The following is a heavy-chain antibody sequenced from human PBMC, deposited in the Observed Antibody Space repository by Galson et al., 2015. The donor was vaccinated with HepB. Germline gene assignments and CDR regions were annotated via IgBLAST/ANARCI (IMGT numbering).Heavy chain of an antibody. D-gene: IGHD5-18*01. V-gene: IGHV3-53*01. Sequence: SLRLSCAASGFTVSSNYMSWVRQAPGKGLEWVSVIYSGGSTYYADSVKGRFTISRGNSKNTLYLQMNSLRAEDTAVYYCASHGGWYSYGSIDYWGQGTLVTVSS. CDR1: GFTVSSNY. CDR3: ASHGGWYSYGSIDY. CDR2: IYSGGST. J-gene: IGHJ4*02.